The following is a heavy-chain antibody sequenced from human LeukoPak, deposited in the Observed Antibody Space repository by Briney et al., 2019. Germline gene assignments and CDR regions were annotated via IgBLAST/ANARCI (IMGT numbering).Heavy chain of an antibody. CDR3: ARDGLEQLADY. V-gene: IGHV1-8*03. CDR2: MSSHSGNA. J-gene: IGHJ4*02. Sequence: ASVKVSCKASGYTFTSYDINWVRQATGQGLEWVGRMSSHSGNAAYAQKFQGRITITRNSSITTAYMELSSLRAEDTAVYYCARDGLEQLADYWGQGTLVTVSS. D-gene: IGHD6-13*01. CDR1: GYTFTSYD.